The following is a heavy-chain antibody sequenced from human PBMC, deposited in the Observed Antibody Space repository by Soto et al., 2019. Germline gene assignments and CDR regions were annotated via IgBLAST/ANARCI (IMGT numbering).Heavy chain of an antibody. CDR2: FDPEDGET. CDR3: ATVAASLFSLRYFDWLSPFDY. CDR1: GYTLTELS. Sequence: QVQLVQSGAEVKKPGASVKVSCKVSGYTLTELSMHWVRQAPGKGLEWMGGFDPEDGETIYAQKFQGRVTMTEDTSTDTAYMELSSLRSEDTAVYYCATVAASLFSLRYFDWLSPFDYWGQGTLVTVSS. V-gene: IGHV1-24*01. D-gene: IGHD3-9*01. J-gene: IGHJ4*02.